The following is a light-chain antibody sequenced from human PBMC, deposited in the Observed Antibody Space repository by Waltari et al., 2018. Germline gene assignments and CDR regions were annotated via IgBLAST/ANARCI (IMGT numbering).Light chain of an antibody. J-gene: IGLJ3*02. V-gene: IGLV3-19*01. Sequence: SSELTQDPAVSVALVQTVRLTCQGDSLRSYYPTSYQQRPGQAPIVVIYDQNNRPSGVPDRFSGSSLGNTASLTITGAQAEDEADYYCSSRDTSGVRWLFGGGTKLTVL. CDR3: SSRDTSGVRWL. CDR2: DQN. CDR1: SLRSYY.